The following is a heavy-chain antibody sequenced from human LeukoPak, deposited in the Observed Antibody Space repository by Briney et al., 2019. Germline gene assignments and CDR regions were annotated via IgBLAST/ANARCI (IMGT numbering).Heavy chain of an antibody. CDR3: ARRERWLQRSFDY. V-gene: IGHV4-59*08. D-gene: IGHD5-24*01. CDR1: GGSISSYY. CDR2: IFYSGST. J-gene: IGHJ4*02. Sequence: SETLSLTCTVSGGSISSYYWSWIRQPPGKGLEWIGYIFYSGSTNYNPSLKSRVTISVDTSKNQFSLKLSSVTAADTAVYYCARRERWLQRSFDYWGQGTLVTVSS.